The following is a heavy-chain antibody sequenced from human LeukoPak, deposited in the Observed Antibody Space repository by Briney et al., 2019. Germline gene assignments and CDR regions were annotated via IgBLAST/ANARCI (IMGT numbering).Heavy chain of an antibody. D-gene: IGHD3-10*01. V-gene: IGHV4-30-4*01. CDR2: IYHSGST. Sequence: SETLSLTCTVTGGSISSADYYWSWIRQPPGKGLEWIGYIYHSGSTYYNPSPKSRVTMSVDTSKNQFSLNLSSVTAADTAVYYCARHEDYYGSGRRYYFDYWGQGTLVTVSS. J-gene: IGHJ4*02. CDR1: GGSISSADYY. CDR3: ARHEDYYGSGRRYYFDY.